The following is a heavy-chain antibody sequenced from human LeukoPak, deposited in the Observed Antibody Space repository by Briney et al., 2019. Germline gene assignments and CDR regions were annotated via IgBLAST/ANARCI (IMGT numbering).Heavy chain of an antibody. CDR1: GFTFSDYY. J-gene: IGHJ4*02. Sequence: GSLRLSCAASGFTFSDYYMSWIRQPPGKGLEWIGEINHSGSTNYNPSLKSRVTISVDTSKNQFSLKLSSVTAADTAVYYCARGRTVTIGYWGQGTLVTVSS. D-gene: IGHD4-17*01. CDR2: INHSGST. V-gene: IGHV4-34*01. CDR3: ARGRTVTIGY.